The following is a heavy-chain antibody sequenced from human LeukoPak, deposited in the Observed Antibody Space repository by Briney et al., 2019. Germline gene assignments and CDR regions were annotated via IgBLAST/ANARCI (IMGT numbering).Heavy chain of an antibody. D-gene: IGHD5-18*01. CDR1: GGSISSSSYY. V-gene: IGHV4-39*07. CDR3: ASLPGYSYGPLSY. CDR2: IYYSGST. J-gene: IGHJ4*02. Sequence: SETLSLTCTVSGGSISSSSYYWGWIRQPPGKGLEWIGSIYYSGSTYYNPSLKSRVTISVDTSKNQFSLKLSSVTAADTAVYYCASLPGYSYGPLSYWGQGTLVTVSS.